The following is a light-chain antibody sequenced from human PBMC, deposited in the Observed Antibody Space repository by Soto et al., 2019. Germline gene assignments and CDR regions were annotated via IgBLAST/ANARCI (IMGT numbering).Light chain of an antibody. Sequence: EIVLTQSPGTLSLSPGERATLSCSASQSVRTYLAWYQVKPGQAPRLLIYDASSRASGVPARFSGSGSGTDFTLTISSLEPEDFALYYCQQRNSWPPITFGQGTRLEIK. CDR2: DAS. CDR1: QSVRTY. CDR3: QQRNSWPPIT. V-gene: IGKV3-11*01. J-gene: IGKJ5*01.